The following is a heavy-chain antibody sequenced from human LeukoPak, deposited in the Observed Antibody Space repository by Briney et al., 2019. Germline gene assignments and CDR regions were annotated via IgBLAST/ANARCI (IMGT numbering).Heavy chain of an antibody. D-gene: IGHD6-13*01. Sequence: TGGSLRLSCAASGFTFSSYAMSWVRQAPGKGLEWVSAISGSGGSTYYADSVKGRFTISRDNSKNTLYLQMNSLRAEDTAVYYCANVGISSSWYGGAFDIWGQGTMVTVSS. V-gene: IGHV3-23*01. J-gene: IGHJ3*02. CDR1: GFTFSSYA. CDR2: ISGSGGST. CDR3: ANVGISSSWYGGAFDI.